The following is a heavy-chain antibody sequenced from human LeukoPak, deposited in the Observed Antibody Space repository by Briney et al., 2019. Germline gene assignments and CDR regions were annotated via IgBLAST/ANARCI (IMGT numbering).Heavy chain of an antibody. CDR2: ISGSGGST. CDR1: GFTFSIYA. J-gene: IGHJ3*02. D-gene: IGHD6-19*01. Sequence: PGGSLRLSCAVSGFTFSIYAMAWVRQAPGKGLEWVSAISGSGGSTYYADSVKGRFTISRDNSKNTLYLQMNSLRAEDTAVYYCAKDRGQWLVPMAYFDIWGQGTMVTVSS. V-gene: IGHV3-23*01. CDR3: AKDRGQWLVPMAYFDI.